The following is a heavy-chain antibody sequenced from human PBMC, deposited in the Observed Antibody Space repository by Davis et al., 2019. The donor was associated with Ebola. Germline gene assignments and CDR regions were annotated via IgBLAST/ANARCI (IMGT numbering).Heavy chain of an antibody. J-gene: IGHJ4*02. CDR2: IDWDDDK. CDR1: GFSLSNRGLC. Sequence: SGPTLVKPTQTLTLTCAFSGFSLSNRGLCVSWFRQSPGKALEWLARIDWDDDKYYITSLKTRLSISKDTSKNQVVLTMTNVDSVDTATYYCARKHSSSYYDYWGQGTLVAVSS. D-gene: IGHD3-22*01. CDR3: ARKHSSSYYDY. V-gene: IGHV2-70*11.